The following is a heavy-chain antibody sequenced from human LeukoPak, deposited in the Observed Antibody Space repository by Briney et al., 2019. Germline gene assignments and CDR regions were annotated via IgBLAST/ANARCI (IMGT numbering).Heavy chain of an antibody. J-gene: IGHJ3*01. Sequence: GESLRLSCAASGFTFSNYAMSWARQTPRKGLDWVSVISSSGDTTHYADSVKGRFIISRDNSKNTLYLQMNSLRAEDTALYYCVKEAGTTLAGGFWGQGTMVSVSS. D-gene: IGHD1-7*01. CDR3: VKEAGTTLAGGF. CDR1: GFTFSNYA. V-gene: IGHV3-23*01. CDR2: ISSSGDTT.